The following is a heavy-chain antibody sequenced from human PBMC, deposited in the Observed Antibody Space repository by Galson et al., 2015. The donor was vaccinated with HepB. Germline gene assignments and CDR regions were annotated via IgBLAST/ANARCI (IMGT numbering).Heavy chain of an antibody. CDR2: IYSGGST. Sequence: SLRLSCAASGFIVSSNYMSWVRQAPGKGLEWVSVIYSGGSTYYADSVKGRFTISRDNSKNTLYLQMNSLRAEDTAVYYCARGPFYDSSGYYYVGTLMMAFDIWGQGTMVTVSS. D-gene: IGHD3-22*01. J-gene: IGHJ3*02. CDR1: GFIVSSNY. V-gene: IGHV3-66*01. CDR3: ARGPFYDSSGYYYVGTLMMAFDI.